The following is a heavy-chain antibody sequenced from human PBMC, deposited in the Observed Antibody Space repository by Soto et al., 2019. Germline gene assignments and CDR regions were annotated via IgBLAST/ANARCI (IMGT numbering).Heavy chain of an antibody. D-gene: IGHD1-26*01. J-gene: IGHJ3*01. Sequence: RLSCAASGFTFSTYAMSWVRQAPWEGLEWVSSISESGVDTYYADSVKGRFTISRGNSKNTLYVQMTSLRAEDTALYYCAKETSPKTYYAFDVWGQGTRVTV. CDR2: ISESGVDT. V-gene: IGHV3-23*01. CDR3: AKETSPKTYYAFDV. CDR1: GFTFSTYA.